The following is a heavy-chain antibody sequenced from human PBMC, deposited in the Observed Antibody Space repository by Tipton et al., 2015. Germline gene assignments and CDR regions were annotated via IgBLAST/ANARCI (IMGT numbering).Heavy chain of an antibody. CDR3: ARDEGSASLFDY. CDR2: VQYDGKKK. D-gene: IGHD3-10*01. CDR1: GFSFSSYA. J-gene: IGHJ4*02. Sequence: SLRLSCAASGFSFSSYAMNWVRQAPGKGLAWVASVQYDGKKKDYADSVKGRFTISRDNSKNMLHLQMNSLRAEDTAVYYCARDEGSASLFDYWGQGTLVTVSS. V-gene: IGHV3-30*03.